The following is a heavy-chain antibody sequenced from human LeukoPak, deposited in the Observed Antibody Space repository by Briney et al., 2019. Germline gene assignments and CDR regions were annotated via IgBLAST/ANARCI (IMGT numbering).Heavy chain of an antibody. CDR1: GFTFSDYY. Sequence: PGGSLRLSCAASGFTFSDYYMSWVRQAPGKGLEWVGRIKSKTDGGTTDYAAPVKGRFTISRDDSENTLYLQMNSLKTEDTAVYYCTTTREQYSSSWIDYWGQGTLVTVSS. V-gene: IGHV3-15*01. CDR3: TTTREQYSSSWIDY. CDR2: IKSKTDGGTT. D-gene: IGHD6-13*01. J-gene: IGHJ4*02.